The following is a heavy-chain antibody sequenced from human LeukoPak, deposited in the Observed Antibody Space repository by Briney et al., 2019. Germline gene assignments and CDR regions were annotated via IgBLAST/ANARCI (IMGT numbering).Heavy chain of an antibody. CDR1: GFSFSNYA. V-gene: IGHV3-7*01. J-gene: IGHJ4*02. CDR2: IKQDGSEK. Sequence: PGGSLRLSCAASGFSFSNYAMHWVRQAPGKGLEWVANIKQDGSEKYYVDSVKGRFTISRDNAKNSLYLQMNSLRAEDTAVYFCARESDYWGQGTLVTVSS. CDR3: ARESDY.